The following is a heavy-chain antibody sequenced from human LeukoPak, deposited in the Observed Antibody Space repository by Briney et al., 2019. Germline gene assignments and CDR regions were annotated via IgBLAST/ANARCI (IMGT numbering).Heavy chain of an antibody. D-gene: IGHD2-15*01. V-gene: IGHV1-18*01. CDR1: GYTFTSYG. CDR2: ISAFNGNT. J-gene: IGHJ3*02. CDR3: ALVVVVVAATGPAFDI. Sequence: ASVKVSCKASGYTFTSYGISWVRQAPGQGLEWMGWISAFNGNTNYAQKLQGRVTMTTDTSTSTAYMELRSLRSDDTAVYYCALVVVVVAATGPAFDIWGQGTMVTVSS.